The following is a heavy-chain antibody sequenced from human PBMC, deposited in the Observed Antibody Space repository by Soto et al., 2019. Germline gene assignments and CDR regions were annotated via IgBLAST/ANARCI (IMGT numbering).Heavy chain of an antibody. J-gene: IGHJ5*02. CDR3: ARETYYDFWSGYSPLSWFNP. D-gene: IGHD3-3*01. CDR1: GGSISSYY. V-gene: IGHV4-59*01. CDR2: IYYSGST. Sequence: PSETLSLTCTVSGGSISSYYWSWIRQPPGKGLEWIGYIYYSGSTNYNPSLKGRVTISVDTSKNQFSLKLSSVTAADTAVYYCARETYYDFWSGYSPLSWFNPWGQGTLVTVSS.